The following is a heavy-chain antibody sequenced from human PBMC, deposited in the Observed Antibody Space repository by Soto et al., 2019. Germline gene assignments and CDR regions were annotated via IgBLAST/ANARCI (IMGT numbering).Heavy chain of an antibody. V-gene: IGHV4-30-2*01. J-gene: IGHJ5*02. Sequence: QLQLQASGSGLVKPSQTLSLTCAVSGGSISSGNSYSWSWIRQPPWKGLEWIGSISHTGSTSYNPSPKCRVTRSVDKSKDQFSLKLASVPAADMAVYYCARAVAPYLGTWFDHWGQGTLVIVSS. CDR3: ARAVAPYLGTWFDH. D-gene: IGHD3-16*01. CDR2: ISHTGST. CDR1: GGSISSGNSYS.